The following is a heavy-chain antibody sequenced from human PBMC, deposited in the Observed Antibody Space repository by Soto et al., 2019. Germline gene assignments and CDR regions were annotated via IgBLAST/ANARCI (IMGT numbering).Heavy chain of an antibody. J-gene: IGHJ4*02. V-gene: IGHV4-61*08. Sequence: SETLSLTCAVSDGSISSGGYSRSWIRQPPGKGPEWIGYIYNSGRYNYNPSLESRLTISIDTSKNQFSLRLASVTAADTAVYYCARTMPNRQLFDSWSQGTLVPVSS. D-gene: IGHD2-2*01. CDR3: ARTMPNRQLFDS. CDR2: IYNSGRY. CDR1: DGSISSGGYS.